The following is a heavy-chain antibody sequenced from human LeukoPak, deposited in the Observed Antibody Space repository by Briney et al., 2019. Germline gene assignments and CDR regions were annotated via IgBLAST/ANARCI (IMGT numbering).Heavy chain of an antibody. D-gene: IGHD3-22*01. CDR2: INPNSGGT. Sequence: ASVKVSCKASRYTFTGYYMHWVRQAPGQGLEWMGWINPNSGGTNYAQKFQGRVTMTRDTSISAAYMELSRLRSDDTAVYYCARSLRRVFYDSSGRNFDYWGQGTLVTVSS. V-gene: IGHV1-2*02. J-gene: IGHJ4*02. CDR3: ARSLRRVFYDSSGRNFDY. CDR1: RYTFTGYY.